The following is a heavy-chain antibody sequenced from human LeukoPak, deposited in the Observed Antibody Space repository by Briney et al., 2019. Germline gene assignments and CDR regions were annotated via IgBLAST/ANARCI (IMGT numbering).Heavy chain of an antibody. CDR1: GYSFATYW. D-gene: IGHD3-16*01. CDR2: IYPDESNI. Sequence: GESLKISCKGSGYSFATYWIAWVRQMPGKGLEWMGIIYPDESNIRYSPSFQGQVTISADKSISTAYLQWSSLKASDTAMYYCARGGPLVDYWGQGTLVTVSS. J-gene: IGHJ4*02. V-gene: IGHV5-51*01. CDR3: ARGGPLVDY.